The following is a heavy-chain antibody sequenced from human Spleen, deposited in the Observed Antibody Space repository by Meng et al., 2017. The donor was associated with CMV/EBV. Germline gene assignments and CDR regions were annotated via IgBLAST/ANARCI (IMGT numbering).Heavy chain of an antibody. J-gene: IGHJ6*02. CDR1: GGSISSSSYY. Sequence: SETLSLTCTVSGGSISSSSYYWGWIRQPPGKGLEWIGSVYYSGNTYYNPSLKSRVTISVDTSKNQFSLKLSSVTAADTAVFYYARGIGLVGRALPFYYYGLDVWGQGTAVTVSS. CDR2: VYYSGNT. D-gene: IGHD2-15*01. CDR3: ARGIGLVGRALPFYYYGLDV. V-gene: IGHV4-39*07.